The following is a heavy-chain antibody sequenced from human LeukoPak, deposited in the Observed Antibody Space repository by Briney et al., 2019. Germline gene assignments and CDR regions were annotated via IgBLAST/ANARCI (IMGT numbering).Heavy chain of an antibody. CDR3: AARRRDGYNHDAFDT. D-gene: IGHD5-24*01. V-gene: IGHV3-30*02. CDR2: IRYDGSNK. CDR1: GFSFSNFG. J-gene: IGHJ3*02. Sequence: GGSLRLSCAASGFSFSNFGMHWFRQAPGKGLEWVTFIRYDGSNKFYVDSVKGRFTISRDNSKNTVYLQMNSLKIEDTAVYYCAARRRDGYNHDAFDTWGQGTMVTVSS.